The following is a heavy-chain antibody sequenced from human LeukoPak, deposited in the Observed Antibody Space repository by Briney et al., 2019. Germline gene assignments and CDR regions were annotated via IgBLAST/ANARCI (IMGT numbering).Heavy chain of an antibody. Sequence: GGSLRLSCAASGFTVSSNYMSWVRQAPGKGLEWVSVIYSGGSTYYADSVKGRFTISRDNSKNTVYLQMNSLRAEDTAVYYCARDQFYYDSSGSILWGQGTLVTVSS. CDR1: GFTVSSNY. CDR2: IYSGGST. V-gene: IGHV3-53*01. D-gene: IGHD3-22*01. CDR3: ARDQFYYDSSGSIL. J-gene: IGHJ4*02.